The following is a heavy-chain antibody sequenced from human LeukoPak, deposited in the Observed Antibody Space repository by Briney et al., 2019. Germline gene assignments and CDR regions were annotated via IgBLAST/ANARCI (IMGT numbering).Heavy chain of an antibody. CDR2: IKQDGSEK. CDR3: ARDITSWIQLWVTYYFDY. CDR1: GFTFSSYW. V-gene: IGHV3-7*01. D-gene: IGHD5-18*01. J-gene: IGHJ4*02. Sequence: PGGSLRLSCVGSGFTFSSYWMSWVRQAPGKGLEWVANIKQDGSEKYYVDSVKGRFTISRDNAKNSLYLQMNSLRAEDTAVYYCARDITSWIQLWVTYYFDYWGQGTLVTVSS.